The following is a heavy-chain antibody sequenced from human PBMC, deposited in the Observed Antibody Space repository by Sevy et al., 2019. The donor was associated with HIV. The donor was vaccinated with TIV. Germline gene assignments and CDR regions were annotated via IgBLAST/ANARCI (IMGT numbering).Heavy chain of an antibody. Sequence: ASVKVSCKASGGTFSSYAISWVRQAPGQGLEWMGGIIPIFGTANYAQKFQGRVTITADESTSTAYMELSSLRSEDTAVYYCARAPLGYYDSSGYLPYFQHWGQGTLVTVSS. CDR1: GGTFSSYA. CDR3: ARAPLGYYDSSGYLPYFQH. CDR2: IIPIFGTA. J-gene: IGHJ1*01. V-gene: IGHV1-69*13. D-gene: IGHD3-22*01.